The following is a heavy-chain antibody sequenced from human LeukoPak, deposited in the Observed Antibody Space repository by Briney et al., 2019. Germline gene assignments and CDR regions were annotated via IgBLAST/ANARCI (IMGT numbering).Heavy chain of an antibody. J-gene: IGHJ4*02. Sequence: SETLSLTCTVSGGSISSSSYYWGWIRQPPGKGLEWIGSIYYSGSIYYNPSLKSRVTISVDTSKNQFSLKLSSVTAADTAVYYCARSDTAMALDYWGQGTLVTVSS. D-gene: IGHD5-18*01. CDR1: GGSISSSSYY. V-gene: IGHV4-39*01. CDR3: ARSDTAMALDY. CDR2: IYYSGSI.